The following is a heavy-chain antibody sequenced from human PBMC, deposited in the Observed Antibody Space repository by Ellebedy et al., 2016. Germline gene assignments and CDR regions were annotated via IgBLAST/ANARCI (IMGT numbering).Heavy chain of an antibody. V-gene: IGHV3-30*03. CDR3: ARDLVTMALRFYYYGMDV. CDR2: IAPGENIQ. Sequence: GESLKISXTGSGLTLSTRVMHWVRQAPGKGLEWVAVIAPGENIQNYVDSVKGRFTISRDNAKNSLYLQMDSLRAEDTAVYYCARDLVTMALRFYYYGMDVWGQGTTVTVSS. CDR1: GLTLSTRV. J-gene: IGHJ6*02. D-gene: IGHD3-10*01.